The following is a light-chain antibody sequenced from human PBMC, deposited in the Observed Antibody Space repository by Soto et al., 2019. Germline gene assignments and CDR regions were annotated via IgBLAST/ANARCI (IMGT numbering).Light chain of an antibody. J-gene: IGLJ3*02. CDR3: CSYAGSDTWV. V-gene: IGLV2-23*01. CDR1: SSDVGSYSL. CDR2: EGS. Sequence: QSALTQPASVSGSPGQSITISCTGTSSDVGSYSLVSWCRQHPGKAPKLMIYEGSKRPSGISNRFSGSKSGDTASLTISGLQTEDEADYYCCSYAGSDTWVFGGGTKLTVL.